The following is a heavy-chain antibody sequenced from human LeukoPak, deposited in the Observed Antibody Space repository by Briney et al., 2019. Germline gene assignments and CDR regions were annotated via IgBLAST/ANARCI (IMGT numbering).Heavy chain of an antibody. Sequence: GESLRLSCAASGFIFSDYVMIWVRQAPGKGLEWVSGITASGDRTYYADSVKGRFTMSRDNSKNTVYLQMNSLRVGDTAVYYCARRDIVVVVSASDYWGQGTLVTVSS. CDR1: GFIFSDYV. CDR2: ITASGDRT. CDR3: ARRDIVVVVSASDY. J-gene: IGHJ4*02. V-gene: IGHV3-23*01. D-gene: IGHD2-15*01.